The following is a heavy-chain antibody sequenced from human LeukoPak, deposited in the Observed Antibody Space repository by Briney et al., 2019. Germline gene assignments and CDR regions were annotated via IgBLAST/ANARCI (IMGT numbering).Heavy chain of an antibody. Sequence: PSETLSLTCTVSGGSISGYYWSWIRQPPGKGLEWIGYIYYSGSTNYNPSLKSRVTISVDTSKNQFSLKLSSLTAADTAVYYCASSSGWYQAFDIWGQGTMVTVSS. V-gene: IGHV4-59*01. CDR3: ASSSGWYQAFDI. D-gene: IGHD6-19*01. CDR2: IYYSGST. CDR1: GGSISGYY. J-gene: IGHJ3*02.